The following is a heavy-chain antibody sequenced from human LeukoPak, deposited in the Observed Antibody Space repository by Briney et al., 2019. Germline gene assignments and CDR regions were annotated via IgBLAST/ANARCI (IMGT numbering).Heavy chain of an antibody. CDR1: GGTFSSYA. CDR3: ARPPLTADSAFDI. J-gene: IGHJ3*02. CDR2: IIPILGIA. V-gene: IGHV1-69*04. Sequence: ASVKVSCKASGGTFSSYAISWVRQAPGQGLEWTGRIIPILGIANYAQKFQGRVTITADKSTSTAYMELSSLGSEDTAVYYCARPPLTADSAFDIWGQGTMVTVSS. D-gene: IGHD5-18*01.